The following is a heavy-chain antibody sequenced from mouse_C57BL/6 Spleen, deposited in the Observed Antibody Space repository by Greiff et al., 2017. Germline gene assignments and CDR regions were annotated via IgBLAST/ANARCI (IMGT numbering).Heavy chain of an antibody. D-gene: IGHD1-1*01. CDR2: IWSDGSK. Sequence: QVQLKQSGPGLVAPSQSLSITCTVSGFSLTSYGLHWVRQPPGKGLEWLVVIWSDGSKTYNSALKSRLSISKDNSKSKVFLKMNSLQTDDTAMYYCARHHYYGSYDAMDYWGQGTSVTVSS. V-gene: IGHV2-6-1*01. CDR1: GFSLTSYG. CDR3: ARHHYYGSYDAMDY. J-gene: IGHJ4*01.